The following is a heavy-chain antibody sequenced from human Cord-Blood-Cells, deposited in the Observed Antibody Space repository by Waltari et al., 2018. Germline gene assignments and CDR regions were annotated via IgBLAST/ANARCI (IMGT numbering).Heavy chain of an antibody. J-gene: IGHJ3*02. CDR1: GYSISSGYY. CDR3: ARATTDAFDI. D-gene: IGHD5-12*01. CDR2: IYHSGST. V-gene: IGHV4-38-2*01. Sequence: QVQLQESGPGLVKPSETLSLTCAVSGYSISSGYYWGWIRQPPGKGLEWIGSIYHSGSTYYNPSLKSRVTISVDTSKNQFSLKLSSVTAADTAVYYWARATTDAFDIWGQGTMVTVSS.